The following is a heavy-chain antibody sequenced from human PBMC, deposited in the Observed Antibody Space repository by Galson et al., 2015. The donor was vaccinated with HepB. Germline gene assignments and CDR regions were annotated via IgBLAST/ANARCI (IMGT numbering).Heavy chain of an antibody. J-gene: IGHJ6*02. CDR3: ASGSSSSSPPDYYYGMDV. CDR1: GFTFTKYA. Sequence: SLRLSCAASGFTFTKYAMHWVRQAPGKGLDWVAVISFDESREYHADSVKGRFTISRDNSKNTLYLRMSSLRPDDTAVYYCASGSSSSSPPDYYYGMDVWGQGTTVTVSS. V-gene: IGHV3-30-3*01. D-gene: IGHD6-6*01. CDR2: ISFDESRE.